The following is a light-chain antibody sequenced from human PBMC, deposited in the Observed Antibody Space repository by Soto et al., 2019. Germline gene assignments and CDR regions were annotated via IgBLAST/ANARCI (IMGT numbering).Light chain of an antibody. J-gene: IGLJ3*02. CDR3: CSYTDSSGRV. V-gene: IGLV2-14*01. CDR1: SSDVGHYDY. CDR2: EVN. Sequence: QSALTQPASVSGSPGQSITISCLGSSSDVGHYDYVSWYQQHPGRAPKVILYEVNIRPSGVSNRFSGSKSGNTAYLTISGVRAEDEADYYCCSYTDSSGRVFGGGTKLTVL.